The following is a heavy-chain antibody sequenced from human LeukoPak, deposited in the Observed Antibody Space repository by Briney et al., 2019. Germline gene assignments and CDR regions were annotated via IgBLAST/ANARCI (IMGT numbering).Heavy chain of an antibody. V-gene: IGHV3-48*04. CDR3: ATLHFYAMGV. Sequence: GESLRLSCATSGFTFSTYGMHWVRQAPGKGLEWVSYITGNSNAKYYADSVKGRFFISKDNTRDSLSLQMNSLSAEDTAMYYCATLHFYAMGVWGQGTTVTVSS. J-gene: IGHJ6*01. CDR2: ITGNSNAK. CDR1: GFTFSTYG.